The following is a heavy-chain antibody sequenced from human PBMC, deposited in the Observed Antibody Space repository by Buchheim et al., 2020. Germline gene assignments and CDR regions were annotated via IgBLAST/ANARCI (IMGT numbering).Heavy chain of an antibody. CDR2: INHSGST. J-gene: IGHJ4*02. V-gene: IGHV4-34*01. CDR1: GGSISSYY. CDR3: ARGAGYSSVEDY. Sequence: QVQLQESGPGLVKPSETLSLTCTVSGGSISSYYWSWIRQPPGKGLEWIGEINHSGSTNYNPSLKSRVTISVDTSKNQFSLKLSSVTAADTAVYYCARGAGYSSVEDYWGQGTL. D-gene: IGHD6-19*01.